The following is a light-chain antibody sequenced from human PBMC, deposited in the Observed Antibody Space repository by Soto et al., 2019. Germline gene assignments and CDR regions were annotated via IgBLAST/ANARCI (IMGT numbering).Light chain of an antibody. CDR3: SSFAGSNNPVL. V-gene: IGLV2-8*01. CDR2: EVT. Sequence: QSVLTQPPSASGSPGQSITISCTGTSSDVGAYKYVSWYQQHPGKAPKLMIYEVTKRPSGVPDRFSGSKSGNTASLTVSGLQAEDEADYYCSSFAGSNNPVLFGGGTKLTVL. J-gene: IGLJ2*01. CDR1: SSDVGAYKY.